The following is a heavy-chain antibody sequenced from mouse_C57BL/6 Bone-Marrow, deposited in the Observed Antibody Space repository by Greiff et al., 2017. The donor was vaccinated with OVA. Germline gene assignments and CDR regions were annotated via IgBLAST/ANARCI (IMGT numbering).Heavy chain of an antibody. D-gene: IGHD1-1*01. V-gene: IGHV5-15*01. CDR2: ISNLAYSI. Sequence: EVQVVESGGGLVQPGGSLKLSCAASGFTFSDYGMAWVRQAPRKGPEWVAFISNLAYSIYYADTVTGRFTISRENAKNTLYLEMSSLRSEDTAMYYCAREGDYYGSSSSFAYWGQGTLVTVSA. CDR1: GFTFSDYG. CDR3: AREGDYYGSSSSFAY. J-gene: IGHJ3*01.